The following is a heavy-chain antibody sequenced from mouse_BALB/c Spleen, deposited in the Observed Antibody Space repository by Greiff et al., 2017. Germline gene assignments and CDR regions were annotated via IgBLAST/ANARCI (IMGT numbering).Heavy chain of an antibody. CDR1: GFTFSSYG. Sequence: EVHLVESGGDLVKPGGSLKLSCAASGFTFSSYGMSWVRQTPDKRLEWVATISSGGSYSYYPDSVKGRFTISSDNAKNTLYLQMSSLKSEDTAMYHCARPDDYDAMDYWGQGTSVTVSS. CDR2: ISSGGSYS. J-gene: IGHJ4*01. CDR3: ARPDDYDAMDY. D-gene: IGHD2-3*01. V-gene: IGHV5-6*01.